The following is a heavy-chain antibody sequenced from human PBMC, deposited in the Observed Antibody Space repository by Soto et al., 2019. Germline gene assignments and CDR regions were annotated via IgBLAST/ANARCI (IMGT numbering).Heavy chain of an antibody. D-gene: IGHD2-21*02. V-gene: IGHV4-31*03. Sequence: QVHLHESGPGLGKPSQTLSLTCSVSVASINHTDYYWSWIRQHPQRGLEWIAYIYYSGSTNYNPSLKSRITISLDSSKNQFSLKLSSMTAADAAVYYCAVVTGAFDIWGQGTMVAVSA. CDR1: VASINHTDYY. CDR3: AVVTGAFDI. CDR2: IYYSGST. J-gene: IGHJ3*02.